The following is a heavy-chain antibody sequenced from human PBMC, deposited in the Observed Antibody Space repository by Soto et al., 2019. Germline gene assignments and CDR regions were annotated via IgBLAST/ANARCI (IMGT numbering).Heavy chain of an antibody. CDR2: ISYDGSNK. CDR1: GFTFSSYG. CDR3: AGEAVAATYDY. V-gene: IGHV3-30*03. J-gene: IGHJ4*02. Sequence: QVQLVESGGGVVQPGRSLRLSCAASGFTFSSYGMHWVRQAPGKGLEWVAFISYDGSNKYYADSVKGRFTISRDNSKNTLYLQMNSLRAEDTAVYYCAGEAVAATYDYWGQGTLVTVSS. D-gene: IGHD6-19*01.